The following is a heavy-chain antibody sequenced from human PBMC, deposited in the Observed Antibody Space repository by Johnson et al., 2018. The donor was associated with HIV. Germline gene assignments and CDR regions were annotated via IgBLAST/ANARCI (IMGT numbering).Heavy chain of an antibody. CDR1: GFPFGDYA. CDR3: ARDGPLGDSGYGRDDAFDL. D-gene: IGHD5-12*01. Sequence: VQLVESGGGVVQPGRSLRLSCRASGFPFGDYAMSWVRQTPGKGLEWVGFIRSQVYGETTEYVASGQGRFTVSRDDSKSIADLQMNSLKSEDTAVNYCARDGPLGDSGYGRDDAFDLWGQGTMVTVSS. CDR2: IRSQVYGETT. V-gene: IGHV3-49*04. J-gene: IGHJ3*01.